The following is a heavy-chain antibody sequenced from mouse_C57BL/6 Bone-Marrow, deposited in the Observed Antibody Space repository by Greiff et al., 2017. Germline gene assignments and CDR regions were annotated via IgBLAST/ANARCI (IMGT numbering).Heavy chain of an antibody. Sequence: EVKLEESGGGLVKPGGSLKLSCAASGFTFSSYTMPWVRQTPEKRLEWVATISGGGGNTYYPDSVKGRFTISSDNAKNTLYLQMNRLRSEDTALYDCARRGVCGSSPGFAYWGQGTLVTVSA. D-gene: IGHD1-1*01. CDR3: ARRGVCGSSPGFAY. V-gene: IGHV5-9*01. CDR2: ISGGGGNT. CDR1: GFTFSSYT. J-gene: IGHJ3*01.